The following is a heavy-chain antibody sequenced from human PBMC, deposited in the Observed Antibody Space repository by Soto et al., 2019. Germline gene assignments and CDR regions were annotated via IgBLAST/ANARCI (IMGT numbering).Heavy chain of an antibody. Sequence: GGSLRLSCAASGFTFSSYAMSWVRQAPGKGLEWVSAISGSGGSTYYADSVKGRFTISRDNSKNTLYLQMNSLRAEDTAVYYCAKDGPNYDSSGYYLGFEYFHHWGKGTLVPVSS. CDR2: ISGSGGST. CDR3: AKDGPNYDSSGYYLGFEYFHH. J-gene: IGHJ1*01. CDR1: GFTFSSYA. V-gene: IGHV3-23*01. D-gene: IGHD3-22*01.